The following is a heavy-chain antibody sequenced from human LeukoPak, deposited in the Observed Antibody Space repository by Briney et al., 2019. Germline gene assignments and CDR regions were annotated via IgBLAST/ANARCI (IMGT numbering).Heavy chain of an antibody. CDR2: IIPIFGIA. J-gene: IGHJ6*02. CDR1: GGTFSSYA. D-gene: IGHD2-2*02. Sequence: SVKVSCKASGGTFSSYAISWVRQAPGQGLEWMGRIIPIFGIANYAQKFQGRVTITADKSTSTAYMELSSLRSEDTAVYCCARDEMRCSSTSCYTGYYYGMDVWGQGTTVTVSS. V-gene: IGHV1-69*04. CDR3: ARDEMRCSSTSCYTGYYYGMDV.